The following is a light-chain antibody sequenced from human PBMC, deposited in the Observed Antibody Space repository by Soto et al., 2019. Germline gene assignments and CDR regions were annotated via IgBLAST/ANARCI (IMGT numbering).Light chain of an antibody. V-gene: IGLV3-21*04. CDR2: YTS. CDR1: NIGGKT. CDR3: QVWDGGSSHDV. Sequence: SYELTQPPSVSVAPGKTARITCGGNNIGGKTVHWYQQRPGQAPVLVIYYTSDRPSGIPERFSGSTSGNTATLTISRVEAGDEADDYCQVWDGGSSHDVFGAGTKVTVL. J-gene: IGLJ1*01.